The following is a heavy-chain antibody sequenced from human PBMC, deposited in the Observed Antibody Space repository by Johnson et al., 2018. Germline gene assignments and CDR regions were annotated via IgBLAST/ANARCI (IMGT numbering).Heavy chain of an antibody. CDR3: ARVKVTIFGDMDV. D-gene: IGHD3-3*01. J-gene: IGHJ6*02. CDR1: GFTFDDYA. Sequence: VQLVQSGGGLVQPGRSLRLSCAASGFTFDDYAMHWVRQAPGKGLEWVSGISWNSGSIGYADSVKGRFTISRDNAKNSLYLQMNSLRDEDTAVYYCARVKVTIFGDMDVWGQGTTVTVSS. V-gene: IGHV3-9*01. CDR2: ISWNSGSI.